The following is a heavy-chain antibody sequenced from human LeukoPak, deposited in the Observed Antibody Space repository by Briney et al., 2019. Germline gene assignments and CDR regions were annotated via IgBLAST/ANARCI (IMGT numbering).Heavy chain of an antibody. D-gene: IGHD2-2*01. CDR1: GYTFTSYG. J-gene: IGHJ6*02. Sequence: GASVKVSCKASGYTFTSYGISWVRQAPGQGLEWMGWISAYNGNTNYAQKFQGRVTITADESTSTAYMELSSLRSEDTAVYYCARARTYQIGVPAAMGYYYYGMDVWGQGTTVTVSS. CDR3: ARARTYQIGVPAAMGYYYYGMDV. CDR2: ISAYNGNT. V-gene: IGHV1-18*01.